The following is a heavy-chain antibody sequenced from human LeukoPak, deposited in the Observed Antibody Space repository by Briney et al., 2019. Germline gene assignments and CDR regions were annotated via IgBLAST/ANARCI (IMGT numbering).Heavy chain of an antibody. CDR1: GGSISSSSYY. J-gene: IGHJ4*02. D-gene: IGHD1-26*01. CDR3: ARRGGYSGSYYYFDY. V-gene: IGHV4-39*01. Sequence: SETLSLTCTVSGGSISSSSYYWCWIRQPPGKGLEWIGSIYYSGSTYYNPSLKSRVTISVDTSKNQFSLKLSSVTAADTAVYYCARRGGYSGSYYYFDYWGQGTLVTVSS. CDR2: IYYSGST.